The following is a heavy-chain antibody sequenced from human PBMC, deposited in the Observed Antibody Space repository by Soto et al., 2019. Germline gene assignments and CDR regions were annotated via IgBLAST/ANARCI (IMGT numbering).Heavy chain of an antibody. CDR1: GGSISSGGYY. Sequence: SETLSLTCTVSGGSISSGGYYWSWIRQHPGKGLEWIGYIYYSGSTNYNPSLKSRVTISVDTSKNQFSLKLSSVTAADTAVYYCARGHDYSNYEGHWFDPWGQGTLVTVSS. CDR2: IYYSGST. V-gene: IGHV4-61*08. D-gene: IGHD4-4*01. J-gene: IGHJ5*02. CDR3: ARGHDYSNYEGHWFDP.